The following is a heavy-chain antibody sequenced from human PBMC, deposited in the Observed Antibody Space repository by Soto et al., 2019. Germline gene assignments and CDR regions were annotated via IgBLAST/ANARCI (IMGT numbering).Heavy chain of an antibody. CDR1: GFTFSSYT. J-gene: IGHJ4*02. CDR2: ISGSGGST. Sequence: GGSLRLSCSASGFTFSSYTLNWVRQAPGKGLEWVSAISGSGGSTYYADSVKGRFTISRDNSKNTLYLQMNSLRAEDTAVYYCATQAVAGTGALYWGQGTLVTVSS. V-gene: IGHV3-23*01. D-gene: IGHD6-19*01. CDR3: ATQAVAGTGALY.